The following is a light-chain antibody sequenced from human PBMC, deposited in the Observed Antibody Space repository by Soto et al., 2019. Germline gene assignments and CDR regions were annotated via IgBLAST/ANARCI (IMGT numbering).Light chain of an antibody. V-gene: IGLV1-44*01. Sequence: QSVLTQPPSASGTPGQRVTISCSGSSSNIGSNTVNWYQHLPGTAPKLLIYSNSQRPSGVPDRFSGSKSGTSASLAISGLQSEDEADYYCAAWDDSLNGLVFGGGTKLTVL. CDR3: AAWDDSLNGLV. J-gene: IGLJ2*01. CDR2: SNS. CDR1: SSNIGSNT.